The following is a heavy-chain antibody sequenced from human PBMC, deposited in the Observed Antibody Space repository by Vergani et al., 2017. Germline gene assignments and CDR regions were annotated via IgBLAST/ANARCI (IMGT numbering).Heavy chain of an antibody. J-gene: IGHJ5*02. Sequence: QLQLQESGPGLVKPSETLSLTCTVSGGSISSGSYYWSWIRQPPGKGLEWIGYIYYSGSTNYNPSLKSRVTISVDTSKNQFSLKLSSVTAADTAVYYCARVEIAAASHNWFDPWGQGTLVTVSS. V-gene: IGHV4-61*01. CDR1: GGSISSGSYY. CDR2: IYYSGST. CDR3: ARVEIAAASHNWFDP. D-gene: IGHD6-13*01.